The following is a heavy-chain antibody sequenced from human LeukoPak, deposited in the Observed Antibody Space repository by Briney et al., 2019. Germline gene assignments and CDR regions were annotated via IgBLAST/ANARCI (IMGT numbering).Heavy chain of an antibody. Sequence: ASVKVSCKASGYTFTSYAMHWVRQAPGQRLEWMGWINAGNGITKYSQKFQGRVTITRDTSASTAYMGLSSLRSEDTAVYYCARDVDGSGVFDYWGQGTLVTVSS. V-gene: IGHV1-3*01. CDR1: GYTFTSYA. CDR3: ARDVDGSGVFDY. D-gene: IGHD3-10*01. J-gene: IGHJ4*02. CDR2: INAGNGIT.